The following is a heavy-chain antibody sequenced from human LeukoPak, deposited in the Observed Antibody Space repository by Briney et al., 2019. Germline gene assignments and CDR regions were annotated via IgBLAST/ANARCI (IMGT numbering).Heavy chain of an antibody. CDR2: IYTSGST. CDR3: AREFGSRYYYYYYMDV. CDR1: GGSISSYY. Sequence: PSETLSLTCTVSGGSISSYYWSWIRQPAGKGLEWIGRIYTSGSTNYNPSLKSRVTMSVDTSKNQFSLKLSSVTAADTAVYYCAREFGSRYYYYYYMDVWGKGTTVTVSS. J-gene: IGHJ6*03. V-gene: IGHV4-4*07. D-gene: IGHD1-26*01.